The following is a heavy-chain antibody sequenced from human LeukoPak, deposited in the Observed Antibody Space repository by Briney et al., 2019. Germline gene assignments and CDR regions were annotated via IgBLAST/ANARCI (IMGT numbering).Heavy chain of an antibody. Sequence: SETLSLTCTVSGGSVSSGSYYWGWIRQPPGKGLEWIGNIYYSGSTYYNPSLKSRVTISVETSKNQFSLKLSSVTAADTAVYCCARGDHYYDSSGYKWDEPAFDIWGQGTMVTVSS. CDR2: IYYSGST. CDR3: ARGDHYYDSSGYKWDEPAFDI. D-gene: IGHD3-22*01. CDR1: GGSVSSGSYY. J-gene: IGHJ3*02. V-gene: IGHV4-39*07.